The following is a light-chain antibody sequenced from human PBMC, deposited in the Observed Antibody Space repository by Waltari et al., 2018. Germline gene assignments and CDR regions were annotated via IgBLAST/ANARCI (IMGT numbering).Light chain of an antibody. Sequence: VPDRFSGSKSGNTASLTVSGLQAEDEADYYCSSYAGSNVVFGEGTKLTVL. CDR3: SSYAGSNVV. J-gene: IGLJ2*01. V-gene: IGLV2-8*01.